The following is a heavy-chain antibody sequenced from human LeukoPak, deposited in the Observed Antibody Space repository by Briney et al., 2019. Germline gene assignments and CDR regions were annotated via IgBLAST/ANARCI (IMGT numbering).Heavy chain of an antibody. J-gene: IGHJ5*02. D-gene: IGHD3-10*01. CDR2: IYYSGST. CDR1: GGSISSSSYY. Sequence: SETLSLTCTVSGGSISSSSYYWGWIRQPPGKGLEWIGSIYYSGSTYYNPSLKSRVTISVDTSKNQFSLKLSSVTAADTAVYYCARDKRDTMVRGVRQWWFDPWGQGTLVTVSS. CDR3: ARDKRDTMVRGVRQWWFDP. V-gene: IGHV4-39*07.